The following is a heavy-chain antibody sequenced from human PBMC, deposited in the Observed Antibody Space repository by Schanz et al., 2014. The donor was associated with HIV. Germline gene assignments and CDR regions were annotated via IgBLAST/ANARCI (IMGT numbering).Heavy chain of an antibody. J-gene: IGHJ4*02. CDR2: IPHNGNND. Sequence: QVQLVESGGGVVQPGKSLRLSCAASGFTFSTNDMHWVRQLPGKGLEWEAVIPHNGNNDYYAESVKGRFTISRDNSKNTLDLQMNNLKPEDTAVYYCAKAGLFFGQLWLGFFDYWGQGAQVTVSS. CDR1: GFTFSTND. CDR3: AKAGLFFGQLWLGFFDY. D-gene: IGHD3-10*01. V-gene: IGHV3-30*18.